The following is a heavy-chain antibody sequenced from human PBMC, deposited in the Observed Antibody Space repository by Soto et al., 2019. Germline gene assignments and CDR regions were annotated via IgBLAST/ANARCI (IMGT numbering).Heavy chain of an antibody. CDR2: IYYSGST. V-gene: IGHV4-39*01. CDR3: ARQEGLTTVTTRTYYYYGMDV. Sequence: QLQLQESGPGLVKPSETLSLTCTVSGGSISSSSYYWGWIRQPPGKGLEWIGSIYYSGSTYYNPSLKSRVTISVDTSKNQFSLKLSSVTAADTAVYYCARQEGLTTVTTRTYYYYGMDVWGQGTTVTVSS. D-gene: IGHD4-17*01. J-gene: IGHJ6*02. CDR1: GGSISSSSYY.